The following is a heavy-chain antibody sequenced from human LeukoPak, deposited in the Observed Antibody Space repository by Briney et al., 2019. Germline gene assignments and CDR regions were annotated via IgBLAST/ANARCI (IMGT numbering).Heavy chain of an antibody. CDR3: AKTGNPATGDY. Sequence: PGKSLKLSCAGSGFSFNYFAMNWVRQAPGKGLEWVSLISYHGSDKYYADSVKGRFAISRDNSKNTLYLQMSNLRPDDTAMYYCAKTGNPATGDYWGQGTLVSVSS. CDR1: GFSFNYFA. D-gene: IGHD1-1*01. CDR2: ISYHGSDK. V-gene: IGHV3-30*18. J-gene: IGHJ4*02.